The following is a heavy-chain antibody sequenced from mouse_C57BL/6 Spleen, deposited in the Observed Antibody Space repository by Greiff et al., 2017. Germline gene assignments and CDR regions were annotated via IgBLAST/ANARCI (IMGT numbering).Heavy chain of an antibody. Sequence: VQLQQSGPELVKPGASVKISCKASGYAFSSSWMNWVKQRPGKGLEWIGRIYPGDGDTNYNGKFKGKATLTADKSSSTAYMQLSSLTSEDSAVYFCARSESNYEFAYWGQGTLVTVSA. CDR2: IYPGDGDT. J-gene: IGHJ3*01. V-gene: IGHV1-82*01. CDR3: ARSESNYEFAY. D-gene: IGHD2-5*01. CDR1: GYAFSSSW.